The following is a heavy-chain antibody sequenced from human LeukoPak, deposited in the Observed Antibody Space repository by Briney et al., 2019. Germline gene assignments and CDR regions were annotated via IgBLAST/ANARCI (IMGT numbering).Heavy chain of an antibody. CDR3: AKDGQYSSSSPYYFDY. CDR2: INSDGSST. D-gene: IGHD6-6*01. Sequence: PGGSLRLSCAASGFTFSSYWMHWVRHAPGKGLVWVSRINSDGSSTSCADSVKGRFTISRDNSKNTLYLQMNSLRAEDTAVYYCAKDGQYSSSSPYYFDYWGQGTLVTVSS. V-gene: IGHV3-74*01. CDR1: GFTFSSYW. J-gene: IGHJ4*02.